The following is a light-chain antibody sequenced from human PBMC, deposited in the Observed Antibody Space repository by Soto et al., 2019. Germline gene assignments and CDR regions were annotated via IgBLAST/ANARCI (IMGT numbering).Light chain of an antibody. J-gene: IGLJ2*01. CDR1: NSNIGSNI. CDR3: AAWDDSLNGVV. CDR2: SSD. Sequence: QSVLTQPPSASGTPGQRVTISCSGSNSNIGSNIVNWYQHLPGTAPKLLIHSSDQRPSGVPDRFSGSESGTSASLAISGLQSEDEADYYCAAWDDSLNGVVFGGGTKLTVL. V-gene: IGLV1-44*01.